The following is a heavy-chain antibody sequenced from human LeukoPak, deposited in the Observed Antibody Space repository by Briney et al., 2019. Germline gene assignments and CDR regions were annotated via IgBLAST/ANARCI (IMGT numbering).Heavy chain of an antibody. CDR1: GYTFTSYG. CDR2: INPSGGST. J-gene: IGHJ6*02. CDR3: AREWVEETAYYYYGMDV. Sequence: ASVKVSCKASGYTFTSYGISWVRQAPGQGLEWMGIINPSGGSTSYAQKFQGRVTMTRDTSTSTVYMELSSLRSEDTAVYYCAREWVEETAYYYYGMDVWGQGTTVTVSS. V-gene: IGHV1-46*01. D-gene: IGHD1-14*01.